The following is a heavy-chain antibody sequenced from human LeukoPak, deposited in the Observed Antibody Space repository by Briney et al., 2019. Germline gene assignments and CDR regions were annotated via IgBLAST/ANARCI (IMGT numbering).Heavy chain of an antibody. CDR1: GFTFSSYA. J-gene: IGHJ4*02. D-gene: IGHD3-22*01. CDR3: ASGYGYY. V-gene: IGHV3-30*04. CDR2: ISYDGSNK. Sequence: GGSLRLSCAASGFTFSSYAMHWVRQAPGKGLEWVAVISYDGSNKYYADSVKGRITISRDNSKNTLYLQMNSLRAEDTAVYYCASGYGYYWGQGTLVTVSS.